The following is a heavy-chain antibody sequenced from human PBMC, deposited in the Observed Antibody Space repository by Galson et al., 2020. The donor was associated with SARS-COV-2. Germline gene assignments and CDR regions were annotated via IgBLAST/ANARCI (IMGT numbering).Heavy chain of an antibody. Sequence: SGPTLVKPTQTLTLTCNFSGFSLSTSGVGVGWIRQPPGKALEWLALIYWDDDKRYSPSLKSRLTITKDTSKNQVVLTMTNMDPVDTATYYCAHGIFWGQGYYYGMDVWGQGTTVTVSS. V-gene: IGHV2-5*02. CDR2: IYWDDDK. CDR1: GFSLSTSGVG. J-gene: IGHJ6*02. CDR3: AHGIFWGQGYYYGMDV. D-gene: IGHD3-9*01.